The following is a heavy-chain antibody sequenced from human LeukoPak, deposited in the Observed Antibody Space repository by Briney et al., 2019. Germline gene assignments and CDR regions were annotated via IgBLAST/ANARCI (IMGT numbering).Heavy chain of an antibody. V-gene: IGHV1-69*05. CDR1: GYTFTSYY. CDR2: IIPIFGTA. D-gene: IGHD3-10*01. Sequence: ASVKVSCKASGYTFTSYYMHWVRQAPGQGLEWMGGIIPIFGTANYAQKFQGRVTITTDESTSTAYMELSSLRSEDTAVYYCARSITMVRGSMDYYYMDVWGKGTTVTVSS. CDR3: ARSITMVRGSMDYYYMDV. J-gene: IGHJ6*03.